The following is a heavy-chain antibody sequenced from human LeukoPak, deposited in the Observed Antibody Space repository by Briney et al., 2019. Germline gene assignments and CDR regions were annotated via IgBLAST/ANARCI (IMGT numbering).Heavy chain of an antibody. J-gene: IGHJ6*02. CDR3: ARDPARGLYYYGMDG. V-gene: IGHV4-59*01. CDR1: GGSISSYY. CDR2: IYYSGST. Sequence: KPSETLSLTCTVSGGSISSYYWSWIRQPPGKGLEWIGYIYYSGSTNYNPSLKSRVTISVDTSKNQFSLKLSSVTAADTAVYYCARDPARGLYYYGMDGWGQGTTVTVSS. D-gene: IGHD3-16*01.